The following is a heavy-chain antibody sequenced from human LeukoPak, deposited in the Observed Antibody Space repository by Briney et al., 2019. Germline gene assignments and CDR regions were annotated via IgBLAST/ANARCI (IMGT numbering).Heavy chain of an antibody. V-gene: IGHV4-34*01. CDR3: ASSGYYYYKGGFDY. Sequence: SETLSLTCAVYGGSFSGYYWSWIRQPPGKGLEWIGEINHSGSTYYNPSLKSRVTISVDTSKNQFSLKLSSVTAADTAVYYCASSGYYYYKGGFDYWGQGTLVTVSS. CDR2: INHSGST. J-gene: IGHJ4*02. CDR1: GGSFSGYY. D-gene: IGHD3-22*01.